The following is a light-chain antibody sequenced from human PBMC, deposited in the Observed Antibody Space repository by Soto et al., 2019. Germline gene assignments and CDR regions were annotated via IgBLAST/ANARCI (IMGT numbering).Light chain of an antibody. CDR2: DAS. CDR3: QQSYSTLPIT. V-gene: IGKV3D-20*02. J-gene: IGKJ5*01. CDR1: QTVRNNY. Sequence: EFVLTQSPGTLSLSPGERATLSCRSSQTVRNNYLAWYQQKPGQAPRLLIYDASSRATGIPDRFSGGGSGTDFTLTISRLEPEDFATYYCQQSYSTLPITFGQGTRLEIK.